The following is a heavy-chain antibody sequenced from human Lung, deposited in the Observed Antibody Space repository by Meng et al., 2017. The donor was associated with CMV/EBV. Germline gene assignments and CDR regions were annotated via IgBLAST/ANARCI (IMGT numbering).Heavy chain of an antibody. D-gene: IGHD3-22*01. Sequence: GEXXKISCAASGFTFSSYSMNWVRQAPGKGLEWVSSISSSSSYIYYADSVKGRFTISRDNAKNSLYLQMNSLRAEDTAVYYCARAYYYDSSGYYIAPNYYYYGMDVWXQGTXVTFCS. V-gene: IGHV3-21*01. CDR1: GFTFSSYS. CDR3: ARAYYYDSSGYYIAPNYYYYGMDV. J-gene: IGHJ6*02. CDR2: ISSSSSYI.